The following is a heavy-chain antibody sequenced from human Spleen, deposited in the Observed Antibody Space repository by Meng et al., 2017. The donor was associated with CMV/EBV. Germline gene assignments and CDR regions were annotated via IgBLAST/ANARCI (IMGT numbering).Heavy chain of an antibody. D-gene: IGHD1-26*01. V-gene: IGHV4-4*07. Sequence: VRPQSAGPGPVKPSETLSLTCTVSGVSISIYYWSCIRQPAGKGLELIGLIYTSGSTNYNPSLKSRVTMSVDTSKNQFSLKLSSVTAADTAVYYCARQSGIVGATLDYWGQGTLVTVSS. CDR2: IYTSGST. J-gene: IGHJ4*02. CDR1: GVSISIYY. CDR3: ARQSGIVGATLDY.